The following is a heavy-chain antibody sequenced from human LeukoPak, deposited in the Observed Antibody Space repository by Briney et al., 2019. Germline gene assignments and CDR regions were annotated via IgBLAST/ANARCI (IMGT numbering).Heavy chain of an antibody. V-gene: IGHV1-69*13. J-gene: IGHJ4*02. CDR2: IIPIFGTA. Sequence: ASVKVSCKASGGTFSSYAISWVRQAPGQGLKWMGGIIPIFGTANYAQKFQGRVTITADESTSTDYMELSSLRSEDTAVYYCARASRSFVWATFDYWGQGTLVTVSS. CDR1: GGTFSSYA. CDR3: ARASRSFVWATFDY. D-gene: IGHD1-26*01.